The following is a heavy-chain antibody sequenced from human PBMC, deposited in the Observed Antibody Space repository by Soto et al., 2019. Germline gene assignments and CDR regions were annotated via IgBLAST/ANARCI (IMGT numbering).Heavy chain of an antibody. D-gene: IGHD3-10*02. CDR2: ISSSTSYV. Sequence: EVQLVESGGGLVKPGGSLRLSCAASGFTFSRYGMNWLRQAPGKGLEWVASISSSTSYVYYADSVKGRFSTSRDNAKNILVLEMFGLRTEGTAFFFWARSPSEGPVGNLFGSWGQGTLVTVSS. V-gene: IGHV3-21*02. CDR3: ARSPSEGPVGNLFGS. CDR1: GFTFSRYG. J-gene: IGHJ5*02.